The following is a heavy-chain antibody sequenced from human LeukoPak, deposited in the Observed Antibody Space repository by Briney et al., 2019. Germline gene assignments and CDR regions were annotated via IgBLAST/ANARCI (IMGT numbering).Heavy chain of an antibody. CDR1: GGTFSSYA. Sequence: GSSVKVSCQASGGTFSSYAISWVRQAPGQGLEWMGGIIPIFGTANYAQKFQGRVTITADESTSTAYMELSSLRSEDTAVYYCARDLQYDFWSGYYTGYFDYWGQGTLVTVSS. J-gene: IGHJ4*02. CDR2: IIPIFGTA. V-gene: IGHV1-69*01. CDR3: ARDLQYDFWSGYYTGYFDY. D-gene: IGHD3-3*01.